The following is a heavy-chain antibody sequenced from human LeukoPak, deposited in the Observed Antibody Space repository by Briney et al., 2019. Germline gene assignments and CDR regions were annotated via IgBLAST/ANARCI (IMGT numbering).Heavy chain of an antibody. CDR2: IYYSGST. D-gene: IGHD3-10*01. V-gene: IGHV4-61*08. CDR3: ARGKRDPMVRGVIRGCYFDY. Sequence: SETLSLTCTVSGDSITSSAFYWSWIRQPPGKGLEWIGYIYYSGSTNYNPSLKSRVTISVDTSKNQFSLKLSSVTAADTAVYYCARGKRDPMVRGVIRGCYFDYWGQGTLVTVSS. J-gene: IGHJ4*02. CDR1: GDSITSSAFY.